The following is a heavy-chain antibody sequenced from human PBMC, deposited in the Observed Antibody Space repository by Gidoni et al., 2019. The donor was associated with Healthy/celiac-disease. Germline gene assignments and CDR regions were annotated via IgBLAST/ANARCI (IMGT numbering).Heavy chain of an antibody. D-gene: IGHD3-22*01. CDR2: IIPIFGTA. CDR3: ARERDYYDSSGRYWYFDL. J-gene: IGHJ2*01. CDR1: GGTFSSYA. V-gene: IGHV1-69*01. Sequence: QVQLVQSGAEVKKPGSSVKVTCKSSGGTFSSYAISWVRQAPGQGLEWMGGIIPIFGTANYAQKFQGRVTITADESTSTAYMELSSLRSEDTAVYYCARERDYYDSSGRYWYFDLWGRGTLVTVSS.